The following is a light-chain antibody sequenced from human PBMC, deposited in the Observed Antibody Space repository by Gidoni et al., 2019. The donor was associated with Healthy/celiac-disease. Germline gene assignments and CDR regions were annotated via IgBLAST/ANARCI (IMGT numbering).Light chain of an antibody. J-gene: IGKJ5*01. CDR1: QDISNH. Sequence: DIQMTPSPSSLSESVGDRVTITGEASQDISNHLNWYQQKPGKAPKLLIYDASNLETGVPSRFSGSGSGTDFTFTISSLQPEDIATYYCQQYDNLPITFGQGTRLEIK. V-gene: IGKV1-33*01. CDR2: DAS. CDR3: QQYDNLPIT.